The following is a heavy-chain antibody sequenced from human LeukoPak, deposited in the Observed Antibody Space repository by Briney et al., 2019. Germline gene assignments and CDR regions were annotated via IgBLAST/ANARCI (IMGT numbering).Heavy chain of an antibody. D-gene: IGHD3-16*01. V-gene: IGHV4-4*09. CDR1: GGSISSYY. Sequence: PSETLSLTCTVSGGSISSYYWSWIRQPPGKGLEWIGYIYTSGSTNYNPSLKSRDTISVDTSKNQFSLKLSSVTAADTAVYYCVRHDRHPWFDPWGQGTLVTVSS. CDR2: IYTSGST. J-gene: IGHJ5*02. CDR3: VRHDRHPWFDP.